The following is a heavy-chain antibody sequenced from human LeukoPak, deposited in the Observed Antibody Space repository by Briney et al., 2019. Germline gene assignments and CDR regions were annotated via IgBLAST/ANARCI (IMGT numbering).Heavy chain of an antibody. Sequence: GGSLRLSRAASGFTFSSHSMNWVRQAPGKGLEWVSYISSSSSTIYYADSVKGRFTISRDNAKNSLYLQMNSLRAEDTAVYYCAREGGLTVTTYYYYYYYMDVWGKGTTVTVSS. CDR2: ISSSSSTI. D-gene: IGHD4-17*01. J-gene: IGHJ6*03. V-gene: IGHV3-48*01. CDR1: GFTFSSHS. CDR3: AREGGLTVTTYYYYYYYMDV.